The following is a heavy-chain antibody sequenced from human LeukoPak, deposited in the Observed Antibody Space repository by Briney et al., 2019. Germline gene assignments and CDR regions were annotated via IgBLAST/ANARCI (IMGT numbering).Heavy chain of an antibody. CDR2: IYHSGST. Sequence: SQTLSLTCTVSGGSISSGGYYWSWIRQPPGKGLEWIGYIYHSGSTYYNPSLKSRVTISVDRSKNQFSLKLSSVTAADTAVYYCASSSQYYYDSSAYRIWGQGTPVTVSS. CDR3: ASSSQYYYDSSAYRI. V-gene: IGHV4-30-2*01. D-gene: IGHD3-22*01. J-gene: IGHJ4*02. CDR1: GGSISSGGYY.